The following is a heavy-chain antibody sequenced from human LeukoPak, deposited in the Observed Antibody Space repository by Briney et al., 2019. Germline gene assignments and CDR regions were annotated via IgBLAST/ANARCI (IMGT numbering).Heavy chain of an antibody. CDR3: ASSSGWYEGWSDY. CDR1: GGSISSSNW. V-gene: IGHV4-4*02. Sequence: SETLSLTCAVSGGSISSSNWWSWVRQPPGKGLEWIGEIYHSGSTNYNPSLKSRVTISVDKSKNQFSLKLSSVTAADTAVYYCASSSGWYEGWSDYWGQGTLVTVSS. D-gene: IGHD6-19*01. J-gene: IGHJ4*02. CDR2: IYHSGST.